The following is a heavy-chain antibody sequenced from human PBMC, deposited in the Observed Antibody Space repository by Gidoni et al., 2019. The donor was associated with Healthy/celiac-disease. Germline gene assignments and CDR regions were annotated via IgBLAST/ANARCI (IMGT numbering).Heavy chain of an antibody. Sequence: EVPLVDSGGGFIQPGGSLRLSCAASGFTVSSNYMSWVRQAPGKGLEWVSVIYSGGSTYYADSVKGRFTISRDNSKNTLYLQMNSLRAEDTAVYYCARDPYGSGSYDYWGQGTLVTVSS. CDR2: IYSGGST. D-gene: IGHD3-10*01. CDR1: GFTVSSNY. V-gene: IGHV3-53*01. CDR3: ARDPYGSGSYDY. J-gene: IGHJ4*02.